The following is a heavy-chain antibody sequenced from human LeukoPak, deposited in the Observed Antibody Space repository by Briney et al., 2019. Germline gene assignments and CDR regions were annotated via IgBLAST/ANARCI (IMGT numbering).Heavy chain of an antibody. D-gene: IGHD4-17*01. Sequence: GGSLRLSCAASGFTVSSNEMSWVRQAPGKGLEWVSSISGGSTYYADSRKGRFTISRDNSENTLHLQMNSLRAEDTAVYYCAKENWPTVTSPGRTSFDYWGQGTLVTVSP. CDR1: GFTVSSNE. J-gene: IGHJ4*02. CDR3: AKENWPTVTSPGRTSFDY. V-gene: IGHV3-38-3*01. CDR2: ISGGST.